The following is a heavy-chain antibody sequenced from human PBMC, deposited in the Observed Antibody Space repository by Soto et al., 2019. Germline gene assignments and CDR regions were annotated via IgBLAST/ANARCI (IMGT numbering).Heavy chain of an antibody. V-gene: IGHV3-23*01. Sequence: GGSLRLSCAASGFTFSNYAMNWVRQAPGKGLEWVSAISGSGGGTYYADSVKGRFTISRDNSRNTLYLQMNSLRAEDTAVYYCAKDPSKYGVLIYYFDYWGQGTLVTVSS. CDR1: GFTFSNYA. J-gene: IGHJ4*02. CDR2: ISGSGGGT. CDR3: AKDPSKYGVLIYYFDY. D-gene: IGHD4-17*01.